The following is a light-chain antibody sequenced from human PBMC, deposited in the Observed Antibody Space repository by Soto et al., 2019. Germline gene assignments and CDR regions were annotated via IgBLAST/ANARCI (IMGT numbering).Light chain of an antibody. CDR2: RNN. CDR1: SYNIGSNY. V-gene: IGLV1-47*01. J-gene: IGLJ3*02. Sequence: QSVLTQPPSASGTPGQRVTISCSGSSYNIGSNYVYWHQQFPGTAPRLLIYRNNQRPSGVPDRFSGSKSGTSASLAISGLRSEDEAEYYCAAWDDSLSGGAFGGGTKVTVL. CDR3: AAWDDSLSGGA.